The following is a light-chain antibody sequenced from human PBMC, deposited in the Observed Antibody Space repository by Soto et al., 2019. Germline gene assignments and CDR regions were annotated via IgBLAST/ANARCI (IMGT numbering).Light chain of an antibody. CDR1: QSVSSSY. CDR2: GAS. CDR3: QQYGSSPRT. Sequence: EIVLTQSPGTLSLSPGERATLSCRASQSVSSSYLAWYQQKPGQAPRLLIYGASSRATGIPDRFSGSGSGTDFTLPISRLEPEDFVVYYCQQYGSSPRTFGQGTKVEIK. V-gene: IGKV3-20*01. J-gene: IGKJ1*01.